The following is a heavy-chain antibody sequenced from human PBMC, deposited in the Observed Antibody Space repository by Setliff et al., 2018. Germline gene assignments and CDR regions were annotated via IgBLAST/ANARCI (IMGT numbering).Heavy chain of an antibody. Sequence: ASVKVSCKASGYTFTDFGINWVRQAPGQGLEWMGWISPYTGNTYSAQRFQGRVTLTSETTTGTVYMELRSLNSDDTAVYYCARDVPLTTVTKNYFGPWGQGTLVTVSS. V-gene: IGHV1-18*01. CDR1: GYTFTDFG. CDR3: ARDVPLTTVTKNYFGP. CDR2: ISPYTGNT. D-gene: IGHD4-17*01. J-gene: IGHJ5*02.